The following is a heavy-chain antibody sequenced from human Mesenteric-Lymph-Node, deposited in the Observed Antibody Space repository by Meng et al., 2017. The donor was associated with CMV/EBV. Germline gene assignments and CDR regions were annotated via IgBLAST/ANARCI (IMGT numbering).Heavy chain of an antibody. Sequence: AAGYTFTTYAMSWVRQAAGLGLEWMGWINTNARNPTYAPGYTGRFVFSLDSSVSTAYLQISSLEAEDTAVYYCARPRGLSGRYHFDYWGQGSLVTVSS. D-gene: IGHD3-10*01. J-gene: IGHJ4*02. CDR1: GYTFTTYA. CDR2: INTNARNP. V-gene: IGHV7-4-1*02. CDR3: ARPRGLSGRYHFDY.